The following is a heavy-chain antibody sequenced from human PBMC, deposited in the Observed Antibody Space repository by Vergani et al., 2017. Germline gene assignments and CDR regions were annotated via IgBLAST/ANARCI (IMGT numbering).Heavy chain of an antibody. CDR1: GFRFSDYG. V-gene: IGHV3-30*18. J-gene: IGHJ4*02. CDR2: ISYDGDTT. Sequence: HVQMVESWGGVVQPGRSLRLSCAVSGFRFSDYGLHWVRQAPGRGLEWVALISYDGDTTYYEDSVKGRFTISRDNYKNTLVLQMHSLRVEDRALYYCAKFPLNITTPGRGDFWGQGSVVTVSS. CDR3: AKFPLNITTPGRGDF. D-gene: IGHD1-1*01.